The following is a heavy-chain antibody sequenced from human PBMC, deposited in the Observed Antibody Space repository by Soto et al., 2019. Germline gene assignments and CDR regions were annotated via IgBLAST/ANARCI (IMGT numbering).Heavy chain of an antibody. V-gene: IGHV3-74*01. D-gene: IGHD2-21*02. CDR3: ARESGDWPLNWFDP. Sequence: PGGSLRLSGAASGFNFSNHWMHWVRQRPAEGLVWVSRITSDGKSKAYAESVKGRFAISRDNAKNTLYLQMNGLTAEDTAVYYCARESGDWPLNWFDPWGQGTLVTVS. CDR2: ITSDGKSK. J-gene: IGHJ5*02. CDR1: GFNFSNHW.